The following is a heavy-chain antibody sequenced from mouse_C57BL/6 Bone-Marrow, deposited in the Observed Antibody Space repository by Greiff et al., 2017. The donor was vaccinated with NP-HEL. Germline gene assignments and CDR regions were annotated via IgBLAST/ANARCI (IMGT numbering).Heavy chain of an antibody. V-gene: IGHV14-3*01. CDR3: ARWNYYGSSPFAY. J-gene: IGHJ3*01. CDR2: IDPANGNT. Sequence: EVQLQQSVAELVRPGASVKLSCTASGFNIKNTYMHWVKQRPEQGLEWIGRIDPANGNTKYAPKFQGKATITADTSSNTAYLQLSRLTSEDTAIYYCARWNYYGSSPFAYWGQGTLVTVSA. CDR1: GFNIKNTY. D-gene: IGHD1-1*01.